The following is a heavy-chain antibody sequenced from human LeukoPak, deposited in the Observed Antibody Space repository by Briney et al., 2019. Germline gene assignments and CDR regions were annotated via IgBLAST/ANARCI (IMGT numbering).Heavy chain of an antibody. V-gene: IGHV4-59*01. CDR2: IYYSGST. CDR3: ARGSRELYYFDY. Sequence: SETLSLTCTVSGGSISSYYWGWIRQPPGKGLEWIGYIYYSGSTKYNPSLKSRVTISVDASKNQFSLKLNSVTAADTAVYYCARGSRELYYFDYWGQGTLVTVSS. CDR1: GGSISSYY. D-gene: IGHD1-7*01. J-gene: IGHJ4*02.